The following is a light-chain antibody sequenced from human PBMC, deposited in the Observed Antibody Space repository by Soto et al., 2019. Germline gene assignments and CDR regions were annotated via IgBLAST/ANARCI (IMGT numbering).Light chain of an antibody. CDR3: CSSTTSSTL. CDR1: SSDVGSYNL. J-gene: IGLJ2*01. V-gene: IGLV2-23*01. CDR2: EGS. Sequence: QSALTQPASVSGSPGQSITISCTGTSSDVGSYNLVSWYQQHPGKAPKLMIYEGSKRPSGVSNRFSGSKSGNTASLTISGLQAEDEADYYCCSSTTSSTLFGGGTKLTVL.